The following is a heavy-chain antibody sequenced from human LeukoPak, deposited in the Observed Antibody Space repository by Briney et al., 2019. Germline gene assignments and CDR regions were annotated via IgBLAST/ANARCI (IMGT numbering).Heavy chain of an antibody. V-gene: IGHV3-7*01. Sequence: GGSLRLSCAASGFTFSSYWMSWVRQAPGKGLEWVANMKQDGSEKYYVDSVKGRFTISSDNAKNSLYLQMNSLRAEDTAVYYCARDYRREDYYFDYWGQGTLVTVSS. J-gene: IGHJ4*02. CDR3: ARDYRREDYYFDY. CDR1: GFTFSSYW. D-gene: IGHD4-11*01. CDR2: MKQDGSEK.